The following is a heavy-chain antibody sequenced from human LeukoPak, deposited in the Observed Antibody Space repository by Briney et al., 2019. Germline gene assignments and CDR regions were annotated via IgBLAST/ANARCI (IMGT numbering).Heavy chain of an antibody. D-gene: IGHD3-9*01. CDR3: ARPHTLDRYTKYYFGS. V-gene: IGHV5-51*01. J-gene: IGHJ4*02. CDR1: GYSFTSYW. CDR2: IYPGDSDT. Sequence: GESLKISCKGSGYSFTSYWIGWVRQMPGKGLEWMGIIYPGDSDTRYSPSYQGQVTISADKSISTAYLQWSSLKASDTAMYYCARPHTLDRYTKYYFGSWGQGTLVTVSS.